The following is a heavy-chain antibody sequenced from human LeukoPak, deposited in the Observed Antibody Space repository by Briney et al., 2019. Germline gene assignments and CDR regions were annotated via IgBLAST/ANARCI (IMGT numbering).Heavy chain of an antibody. CDR2: ISGSGGST. CDR1: GFTFSSYA. J-gene: IGHJ4*02. CDR3: ASWNLGSDS. V-gene: IGHV3-23*01. D-gene: IGHD1-1*01. Sequence: GGSLRLSCAASGFTFSSYAMSWVRQAAGKGLEGVSAISGSGGSTYYADAVKGRFNISRDNTKKSLYLQLNSLRAEDTGVYYCASWNLGSDSWGQGTLVTVSS.